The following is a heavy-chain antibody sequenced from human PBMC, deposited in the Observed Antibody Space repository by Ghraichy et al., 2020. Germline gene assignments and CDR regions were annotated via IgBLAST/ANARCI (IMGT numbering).Heavy chain of an antibody. Sequence: GGYLRLSCAASGFTFSSYGMHWVRQAPGKGLEWVAVISYDGSNKYYADSVKGRFTISRDNSKNTLYLQMNSLRAEDTAVYYCAKVEYSSSWQQQFDYWGQGTLVTVSS. CDR3: AKVEYSSSWQQQFDY. J-gene: IGHJ4*02. CDR1: GFTFSSYG. D-gene: IGHD6-13*01. CDR2: ISYDGSNK. V-gene: IGHV3-30*18.